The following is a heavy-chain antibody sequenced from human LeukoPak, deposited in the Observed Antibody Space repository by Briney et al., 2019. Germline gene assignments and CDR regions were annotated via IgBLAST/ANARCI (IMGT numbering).Heavy chain of an antibody. Sequence: GGSLRLSCAASGFTFSSYGMHWVRQAPGKGLECEAFIRYDGSNKYYADSVKGRFTISRDNSKNTLYLQMNSLRAEDTAVYYCAKLVGATTAFDIWGQGTMVTVSS. CDR1: GFTFSSYG. V-gene: IGHV3-30*02. CDR3: AKLVGATTAFDI. J-gene: IGHJ3*02. D-gene: IGHD1-26*01. CDR2: IRYDGSNK.